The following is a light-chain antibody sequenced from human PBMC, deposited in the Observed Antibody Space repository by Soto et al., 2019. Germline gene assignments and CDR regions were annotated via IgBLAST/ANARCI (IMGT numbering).Light chain of an antibody. Sequence: DIQMTQSPSSLSVSVGDRVTVTCQASQDISNYLNWYQHKAGKAPKLLISDASNLQTGVPSRFSGSGSGTDFTFTISSLQPEDIATYYCQQYHDLFPWTFGQGTKVEI. CDR3: QQYHDLFPWT. V-gene: IGKV1-33*01. J-gene: IGKJ1*01. CDR2: DAS. CDR1: QDISNY.